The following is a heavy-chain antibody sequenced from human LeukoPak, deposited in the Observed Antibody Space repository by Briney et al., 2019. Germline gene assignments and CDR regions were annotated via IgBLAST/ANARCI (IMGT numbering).Heavy chain of an antibody. J-gene: IGHJ4*02. CDR2: IIPIFGTA. CDR1: GGTFSSYA. Sequence: GASVKVSCKASGGTFSSYAISWVRQAPGQGLEWMGGIIPIFGTANYAQKFQGRVTITADKSTSTAYMELSSLRSEDTAVYYCARNRNIRGPREPFAYWGQGTLVTVSS. V-gene: IGHV1-69*06. CDR3: ARNRNIRGPREPFAY. D-gene: IGHD1-14*01.